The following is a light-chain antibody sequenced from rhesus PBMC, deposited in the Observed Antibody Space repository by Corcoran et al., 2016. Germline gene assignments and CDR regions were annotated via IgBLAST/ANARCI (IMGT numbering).Light chain of an antibody. CDR1: QGISKY. J-gene: IGKJ1*01. CDR3: QQHNSYPRT. V-gene: IGKV1-25*01. Sequence: DIQMTQSPSSLSASVGDTVTITCEARQGISKYLAWYQQKPRKAPKLLISDASTLQSGVPSRFSGSGSGAAFTLPLSSLPPQDFATHFCQQHNSYPRTFGQGTKVESK. CDR2: DAS.